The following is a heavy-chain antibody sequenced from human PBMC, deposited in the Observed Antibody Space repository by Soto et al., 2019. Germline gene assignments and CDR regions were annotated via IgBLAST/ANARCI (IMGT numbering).Heavy chain of an antibody. V-gene: IGHV3-23*01. CDR3: AREYDFWSGYYYDY. CDR1: GFTFSSYA. Sequence: EVQLLESGGGLVQPGGSLRLSCAASGFTFSSYAMSWVRQSPGKGLEWVSAISGSGGSTYYADSVKGRFTISRDNSKNTLYLQMNSLRAEDTAVYYCAREYDFWSGYYYDYWGQGTLVTVSS. D-gene: IGHD3-3*01. CDR2: ISGSGGST. J-gene: IGHJ4*02.